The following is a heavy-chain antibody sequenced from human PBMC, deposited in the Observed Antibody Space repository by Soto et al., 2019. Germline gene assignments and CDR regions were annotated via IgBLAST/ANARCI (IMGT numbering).Heavy chain of an antibody. V-gene: IGHV4-30-4*01. J-gene: IGHJ6*02. Sequence: PSETLSLTCTVSGGSISSGDYYWSWIRQPPGKGLGWIGYIYYSGSTYYNPSLKSRVTISVDTSKNQFSLKLSSVTAADTAVYYCARARRTMVRRQTYGMDVWGQGTTVTVSS. D-gene: IGHD3-10*01. CDR1: GGSISSGDYY. CDR3: ARARRTMVRRQTYGMDV. CDR2: IYYSGST.